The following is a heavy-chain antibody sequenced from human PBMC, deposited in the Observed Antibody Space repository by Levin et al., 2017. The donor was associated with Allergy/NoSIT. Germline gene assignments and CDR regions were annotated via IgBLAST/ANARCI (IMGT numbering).Heavy chain of an antibody. CDR2: NNPSGSA. Sequence: PSETLSLTCAVFGGSLSGYHWIWIRQPPGKGLEWIGENNPSGSANYNPSLKSRVTISVDTSKDQFSLKLTSVTAAATAVYYCARRSIDLLLRGSGTSSKRAYYYYMDVWGKGTTVTVSS. CDR3: ARRSIDLLLRGSGTSSKRAYYYYMDV. CDR1: GGSLSGYH. J-gene: IGHJ6*03. D-gene: IGHD3-10*01. V-gene: IGHV4-34*01.